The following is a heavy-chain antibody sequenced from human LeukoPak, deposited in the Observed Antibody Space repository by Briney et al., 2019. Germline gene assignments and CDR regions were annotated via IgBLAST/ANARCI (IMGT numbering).Heavy chain of an antibody. CDR3: AREFGATTSNYFDY. V-gene: IGHV3-53*01. J-gene: IGHJ4*02. Sequence: GGSLRLSCAASGFTVRINHMSWVRQAPGKGLEWVSVISSGGSTYYADSVKGRFTTSRDNSKNTLFLQMNSLRAEDTAVYYCAREFGATTSNYFDYWGQGTLVTVSS. D-gene: IGHD1-1*01. CDR1: GFTVRINH. CDR2: ISSGGST.